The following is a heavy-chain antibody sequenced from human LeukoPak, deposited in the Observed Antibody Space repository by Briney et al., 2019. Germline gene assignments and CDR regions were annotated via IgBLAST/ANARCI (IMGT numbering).Heavy chain of an antibody. CDR1: GGTFSSYA. D-gene: IGHD2-2*01. V-gene: IGHV1-69*05. Sequence: SVKVSCKASGGTFSSYAISWVRQAPGQGLEWMGGIIPIFGTANYAQKFQGRVTITTDESTSTAYMELSSLRSEDTAVYYCARSPDCSSTSCYHPPYYYYYYYMDVWGKGTTVTVSS. CDR3: ARSPDCSSTSCYHPPYYYYYYYMDV. CDR2: IIPIFGTA. J-gene: IGHJ6*03.